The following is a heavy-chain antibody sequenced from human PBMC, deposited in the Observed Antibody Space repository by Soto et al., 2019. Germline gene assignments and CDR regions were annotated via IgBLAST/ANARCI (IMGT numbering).Heavy chain of an antibody. CDR2: ISGSGDST. CDR1: GFTFSVYA. CDR3: AKALYGGFTY. D-gene: IGHD3-10*01. Sequence: EVRLLESGGGLVQPGGSLRLSCAASGFTFSVYAMSWVRQAPGKGLGWVSGISGSGDSTHYADSVKGRFTVSRDNSRSMLYLQTNSLRAEDTAIFYCAKALYGGFTYWGQGTVVTVSS. V-gene: IGHV3-23*01. J-gene: IGHJ4*02.